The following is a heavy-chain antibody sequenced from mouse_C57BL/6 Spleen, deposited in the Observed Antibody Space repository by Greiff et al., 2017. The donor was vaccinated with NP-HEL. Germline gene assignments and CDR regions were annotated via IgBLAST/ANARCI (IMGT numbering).Heavy chain of an antibody. CDR1: GYTFTSYG. V-gene: IGHV1-81*01. CDR2: IYPRSGNT. CDR3: ARDYPYDYDY. D-gene: IGHD2-4*01. Sequence: QVQLQQSGAELARPGASVKLSCKASGYTFTSYGISWVKQRTGQGLEWIGEIYPRSGNTYYNEKFKGKATLTADKSSSTAYMELRSLTSEDAEFYFCARDYPYDYDYWGQGTTLTVSS. J-gene: IGHJ2*01.